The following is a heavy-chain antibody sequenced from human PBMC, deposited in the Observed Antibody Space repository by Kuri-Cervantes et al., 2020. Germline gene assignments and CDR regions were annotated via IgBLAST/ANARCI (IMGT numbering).Heavy chain of an antibody. J-gene: IGHJ6*03. V-gene: IGHV3-23*01. CDR3: ASTPYYYGSGPLQGAYYYYYMDV. Sequence: GGSLRLPCGASGFTLSPYAMSWVRQAPGKGLEWVSGISGGGGRTYYADSVKGRFTISSDNSKNTLYLQMNSLMAEDTAVYYWASTPYYYGSGPLQGAYYYYYMDVWGKGTTVTVSS. CDR2: ISGGGGRT. D-gene: IGHD3-10*01. CDR1: GFTLSPYA.